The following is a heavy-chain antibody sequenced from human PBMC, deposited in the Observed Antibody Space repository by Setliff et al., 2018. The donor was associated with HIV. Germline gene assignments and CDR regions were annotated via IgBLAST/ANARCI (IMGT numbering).Heavy chain of an antibody. D-gene: IGHD3-10*01. CDR3: ARKGSGSSFDFEY. CDR2: INPSGGST. CDR1: GYTFTSYI. V-gene: IGHV1-46*01. J-gene: IGHJ4*02. Sequence: GASVKVSCKASGYTFTSYILHWVRQAPGQGLEWMGIINPSGGSTTYAQKFQGRVTMTRDTSASTAYMELSSLRSEDTAVYYCARKGSGSSFDFEYWGQGTLVTVSS.